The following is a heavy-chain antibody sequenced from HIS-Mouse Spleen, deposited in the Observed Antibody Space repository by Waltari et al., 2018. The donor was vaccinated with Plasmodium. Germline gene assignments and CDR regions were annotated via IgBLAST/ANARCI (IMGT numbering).Heavy chain of an antibody. V-gene: IGHV4-39*07. CDR2: IYYSGST. J-gene: IGHJ4*02. CDR1: GGSIRSSSYY. CDR3: ARDRITGTSYFDY. D-gene: IGHD1-7*01. Sequence: QLQLQESGPGLVKPSETLSLTCTVSGGSIRSSSYYWGCIRQPPGKGLEWIGSIYYSGSTYYNPSLKSRVTISVDTSKNQFSLKLSSVTAADTAVYYCARDRITGTSYFDYWGQGTLVTVSS.